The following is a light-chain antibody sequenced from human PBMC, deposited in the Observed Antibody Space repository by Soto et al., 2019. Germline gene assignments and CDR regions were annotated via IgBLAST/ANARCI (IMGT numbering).Light chain of an antibody. V-gene: IGKV1-27*01. CDR2: DGS. CDR3: PRHYSE. Sequence: DIPMTQSPSSLSASVGDRVTITCRAGQGIRNYLAWYQQKAGRLPKLLIYDGSTLQSGVPSRFSASGSGTDFTLTISSLQPEDVATYYCPRHYSEFGQGTKVEIK. CDR1: QGIRNY. J-gene: IGKJ1*01.